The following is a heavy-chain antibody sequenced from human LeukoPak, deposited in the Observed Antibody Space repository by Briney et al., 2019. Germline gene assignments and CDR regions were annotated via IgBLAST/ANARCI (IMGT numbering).Heavy chain of an antibody. J-gene: IGHJ4*02. V-gene: IGHV1-2*02. Sequence: VASVKVSCKASGYTFTGYYMPWVREAPGQALEWIGWINPNSGGTNYAQKFQGRVTMTRDTSISTAYMELSRLRSDDTAVYYCARPREGYSYEYYFDYWGQGTLVTVSS. CDR1: GYTFTGYY. CDR2: INPNSGGT. CDR3: ARPREGYSYEYYFDY. D-gene: IGHD5-18*01.